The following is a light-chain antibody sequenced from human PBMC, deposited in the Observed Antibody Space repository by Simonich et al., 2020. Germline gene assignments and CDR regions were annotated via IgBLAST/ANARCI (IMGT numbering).Light chain of an antibody. CDR3: QQYYSTPPT. V-gene: IGKV4-1*01. J-gene: IGKJ1*01. CDR2: WAS. CDR1: QSVLYSSNNKNY. Sequence: DIVMTQSPDSLAVSLGERATSNCKSSQSVLYSSNNKNYLAWYQQKPGQPPKLLIYWASTRASGVPDRFSGSGSGTDFTLTISSLQAEEVAVYYCQQYYSTPPTFGQGTKVEIK.